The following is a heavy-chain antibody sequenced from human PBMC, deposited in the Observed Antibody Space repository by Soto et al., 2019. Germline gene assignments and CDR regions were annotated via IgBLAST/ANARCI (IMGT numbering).Heavy chain of an antibody. V-gene: IGHV3-33*01. CDR1: GFTFSSYG. J-gene: IGHJ3*02. D-gene: IGHD4-4*01. Sequence: GGSLRLSCAASGFTFSSYGMHWVRQAPGKGLEWVAVIWYDGSNKYYADSVKGRFTISRDNSKNTLYLQMNSLRAEDTAVYYCARGSNYDAFDIWGQGTMVTVSS. CDR3: ARGSNYDAFDI. CDR2: IWYDGSNK.